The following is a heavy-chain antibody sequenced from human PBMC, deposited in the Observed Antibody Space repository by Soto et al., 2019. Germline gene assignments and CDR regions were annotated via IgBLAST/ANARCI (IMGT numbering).Heavy chain of an antibody. V-gene: IGHV1-2*02. Sequence: GASVKVSCKAYGYTFTAYYLYWVGQTPGLGLEWLGGINPDTGGADIAPKFQGKITMTRDTSINTAYMQLPRLTSDDTAVYYCARDPIGGGAPYYFDYWGQGTLVTVSS. CDR2: INPDTGGA. J-gene: IGHJ4*02. CDR1: GYTFTAYY. D-gene: IGHD3-16*01. CDR3: ARDPIGGGAPYYFDY.